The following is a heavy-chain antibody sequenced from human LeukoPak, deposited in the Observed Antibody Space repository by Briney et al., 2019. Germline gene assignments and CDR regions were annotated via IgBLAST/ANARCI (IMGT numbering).Heavy chain of an antibody. V-gene: IGHV1-2*02. Sequence: ASVKVSCKASGYTFTGYYMHWVLQAPGQGLEWMGWINPNSGGTNYAQKFQGRVTMTRDTSISTAYMELSRLRSDDTAVYYCARGHSSSWYAGNWFDPWGQGTLVTVSS. J-gene: IGHJ5*02. CDR1: GYTFTGYY. CDR2: INPNSGGT. CDR3: ARGHSSSWYAGNWFDP. D-gene: IGHD6-13*01.